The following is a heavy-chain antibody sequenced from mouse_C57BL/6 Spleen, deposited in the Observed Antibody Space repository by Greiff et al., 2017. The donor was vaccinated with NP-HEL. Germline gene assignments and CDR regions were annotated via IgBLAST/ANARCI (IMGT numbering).Heavy chain of an antibody. Sequence: VQLQQSGTVLARPGASVKMSCKTSGYTFTSYWMHWVKQRPGQGLEWIGAIYPGNSDTSYNQEFKGKAKLTAVTSASTAYMELSSLTNEDSAVYYCTRSDDYDDYAMDYWGQGTSVTVSS. CDR2: IYPGNSDT. CDR1: GYTFTSYW. J-gene: IGHJ4*01. D-gene: IGHD2-4*01. V-gene: IGHV1-5*01. CDR3: TRSDDYDDYAMDY.